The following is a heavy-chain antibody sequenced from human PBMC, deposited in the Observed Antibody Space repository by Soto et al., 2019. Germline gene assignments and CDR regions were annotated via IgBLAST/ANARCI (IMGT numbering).Heavy chain of an antibody. D-gene: IGHD4-17*01. Sequence: YGGSWIIKAPGKGLEWVSSISRRTTYIYYADSVKGRFTISRDDAKNTLYLQMNSLRAEDTAVYYCAIYGDYPNWFDPWGQGTLVTVSP. CDR2: ISRRTTYI. CDR1: YG. J-gene: IGHJ5*02. CDR3: AIYGDYPNWFDP. V-gene: IGHV3-21*06.